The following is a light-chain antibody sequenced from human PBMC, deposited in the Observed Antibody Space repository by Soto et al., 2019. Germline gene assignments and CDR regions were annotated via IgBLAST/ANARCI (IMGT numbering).Light chain of an antibody. Sequence: QSALTQPASVSGSPGQSITISCTGTSSDVGGYNYVSWYQQHPGKAPKLMIYEVSNRPSGVSNRFSGSKSGNTASLTISGLQADDEAPYYCSSYTRSSTLVFGTGTKVTVL. CDR3: SSYTRSSTLV. V-gene: IGLV2-14*01. CDR2: EVS. CDR1: SSDVGGYNY. J-gene: IGLJ1*01.